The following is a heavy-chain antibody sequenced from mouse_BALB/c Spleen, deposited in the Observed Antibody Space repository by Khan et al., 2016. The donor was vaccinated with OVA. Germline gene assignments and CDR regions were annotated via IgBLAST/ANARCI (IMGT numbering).Heavy chain of an antibody. CDR2: ISSTGGT. Sequence: EVELVESGPGLVKPSQSLSLTCTVTGYSITSDYAWNWIRQFPGNKLEWMGYISSTGGTSYTPSLKSRISITRDTSKNQFFLQLKSVTAEDTATYYCARSRDYSYGYDLDCWGRGTLVTVSS. CDR3: ARSRDYSYGYDLDC. CDR1: GYSITSDYA. V-gene: IGHV3-2*02. D-gene: IGHD2-12*01. J-gene: IGHJ4*01.